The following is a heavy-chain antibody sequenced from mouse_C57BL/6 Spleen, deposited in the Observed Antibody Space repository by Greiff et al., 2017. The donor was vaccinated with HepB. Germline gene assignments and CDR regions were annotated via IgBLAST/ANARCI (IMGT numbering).Heavy chain of an antibody. D-gene: IGHD2-3*01. CDR2: IDPETGGT. CDR1: GYTFTDYE. J-gene: IGHJ3*01. V-gene: IGHV1-15*01. CDR3: TRFDDGYWAY. Sequence: VQVVESGAELVRPGASVTLSCKASGYTFTDYEMHWVKQTPVHGLEWIGAIDPETGGTAYNQKFKGKAILTADKSSSTAYMELRSLTSEDSAVYYCTRFDDGYWAYWGQGTLVTVSA.